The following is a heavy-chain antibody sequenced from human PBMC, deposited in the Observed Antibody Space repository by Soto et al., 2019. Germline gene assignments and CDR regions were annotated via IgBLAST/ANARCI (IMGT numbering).Heavy chain of an antibody. Sequence: QVQLVESGGGVVQPGRSLRLSCAASGFTFSSYGMHWVRQAPGKGLEWVAVIWYDGSNKYYADSVKGRFTISRDNSKNTLYLQMNSLRAEDTAVYYCARGHSTVVYYYYYYGMDVWGQGTTVTVSS. CDR1: GFTFSSYG. CDR2: IWYDGSNK. J-gene: IGHJ6*02. CDR3: ARGHSTVVYYYYYYGMDV. V-gene: IGHV3-33*01. D-gene: IGHD4-17*01.